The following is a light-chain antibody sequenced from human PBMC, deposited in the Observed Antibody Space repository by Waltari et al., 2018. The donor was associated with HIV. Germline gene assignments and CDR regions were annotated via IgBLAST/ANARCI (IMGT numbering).Light chain of an antibody. CDR1: QSVLNTSIKQNY. CDR3: QQYFTSPYN. V-gene: IGKV4-1*01. J-gene: IGKJ2*01. CDR2: WAS. Sequence: DIVMTQSPASLAVSLGKRATISCKSGQSVLNTSIKQNYSAWYQQKPGQSPKLLIYWASTRESGVPERFSGSGSGTDFTLTISSLQAEDVAVYYCQQYFTSPYNFGQGTKLEIK.